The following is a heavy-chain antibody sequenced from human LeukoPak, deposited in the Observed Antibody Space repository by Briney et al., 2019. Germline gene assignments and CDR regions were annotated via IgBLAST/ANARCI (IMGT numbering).Heavy chain of an antibody. CDR2: ISWNSGSI. CDR1: GFTFDDYA. V-gene: IGHV3-9*01. Sequence: PGRSLRLSCAASGFTFDDYAMHWVRRAPGKGLEWVSGISWNSGSIGYADSVKGRFAISRDNAKNSLYLQMNSLRAEDTALYYCAKDNRIGGYDWSLGYWGQGTLVTVSS. CDR3: AKDNRIGGYDWSLGY. J-gene: IGHJ4*02. D-gene: IGHD5-12*01.